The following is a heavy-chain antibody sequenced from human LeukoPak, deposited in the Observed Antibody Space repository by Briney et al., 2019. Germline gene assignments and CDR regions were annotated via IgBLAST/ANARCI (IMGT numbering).Heavy chain of an antibody. V-gene: IGHV4-61*02. CDR1: GGSISSGSYY. Sequence: KSSETLSLTCTVSGGSISSGSYYWSWIRQPAGKGLEWIGRIYTSGSTNYNPSLKGRVTISVDTSKNQFSLKLSSVTAADTAVYYCARDSSGYYFLYGPSYYYYMDVWGKGTTVTVSS. J-gene: IGHJ6*03. D-gene: IGHD3-22*01. CDR3: ARDSSGYYFLYGPSYYYYMDV. CDR2: IYTSGST.